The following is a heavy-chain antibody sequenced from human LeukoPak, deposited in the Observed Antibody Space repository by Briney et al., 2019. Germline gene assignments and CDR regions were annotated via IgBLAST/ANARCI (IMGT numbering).Heavy chain of an antibody. V-gene: IGHV3-48*01. CDR3: ARDLNWETY. D-gene: IGHD1-1*01. CDR2: ISSSSSTI. CDR1: GFTFSSYS. Sequence: GGSLRLSCAASGFTFSSYSMNWVRQAPGKGLEWVSYISSSSSTIYYADSVKGRFTISRDNSKNTLYLQMNSLRAEDTAVYYCARDLNWETYWGQGTLVTVSS. J-gene: IGHJ4*02.